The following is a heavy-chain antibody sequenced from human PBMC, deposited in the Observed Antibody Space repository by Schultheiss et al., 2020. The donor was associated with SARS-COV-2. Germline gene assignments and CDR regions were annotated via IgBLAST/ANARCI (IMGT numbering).Heavy chain of an antibody. CDR1: GFTFSDYY. V-gene: IGHV3-23*01. Sequence: GGSLRLSCAASGFTFSDYYMSWVRQAPGKGLEWVSAISGSGGSTYYADSVKGRFTISRDNSKNTLYLQMNSLRAEDTAVYYCARGGYYGSGLFDPWGQGTLVTVSS. D-gene: IGHD3-10*01. CDR2: ISGSGGST. CDR3: ARGGYYGSGLFDP. J-gene: IGHJ5*02.